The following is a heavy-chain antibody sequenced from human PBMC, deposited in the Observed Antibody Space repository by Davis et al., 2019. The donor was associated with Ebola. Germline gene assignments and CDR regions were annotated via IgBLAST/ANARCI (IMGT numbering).Heavy chain of an antibody. V-gene: IGHV3-33*02. CDR1: GFTFNTYG. Sequence: GESLKISCAASGFTFNTYGIHWVRQAPGKGLEWVAVIWYDGSHKYYADSVKGRFTISRDNSTNTVFLQMNSLRAEDTAVFYCARDVGGGNINEYFYHWGQGTLVTVSS. CDR3: ARDVGGGNINEYFYH. D-gene: IGHD2-15*01. J-gene: IGHJ1*01. CDR2: IWYDGSHK.